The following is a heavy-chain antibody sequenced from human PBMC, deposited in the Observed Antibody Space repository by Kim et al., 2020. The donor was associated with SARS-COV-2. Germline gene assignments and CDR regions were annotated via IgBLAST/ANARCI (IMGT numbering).Heavy chain of an antibody. J-gene: IGHJ4*02. D-gene: IGHD5-12*01. V-gene: IGHV4-59*13. CDR3: ARGSGYNAFDY. Sequence: SETLSLTCSVSGGSITSSYWSWIRQPRGKGLEWIGYSHYSGTTNYHPSLKSRVTVSVDTSKNQISLKLSSVTAADTAVYYCARGSGYNAFDYWGQGTLVTVSS. CDR2: SHYSGTT. CDR1: GGSITSSY.